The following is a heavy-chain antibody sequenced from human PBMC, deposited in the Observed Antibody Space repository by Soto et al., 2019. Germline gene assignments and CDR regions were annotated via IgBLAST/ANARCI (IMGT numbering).Heavy chain of an antibody. J-gene: IGHJ4*02. V-gene: IGHV4-39*01. CDR2: IYYSGGT. D-gene: IGHD3-9*01. Sequence: SETLSLTCTVSGGSVSSSSYYWGWIRQPPGKGLEWIGSIYYSGGTYYNPSLKSRVTISVDTSKNQFSLKLNTVTAADTAVYYCARLRNIFLNFVYWGQGTLVTVS. CDR1: GGSVSSSSYY. CDR3: ARLRNIFLNFVY.